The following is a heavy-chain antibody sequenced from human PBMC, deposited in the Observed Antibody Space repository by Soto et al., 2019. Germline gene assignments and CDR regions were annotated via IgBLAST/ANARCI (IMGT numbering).Heavy chain of an antibody. J-gene: IGHJ1*01. CDR2: MNPNSGNT. CDR1: GYSFTSYD. Sequence: QVQLVQSGAEVKKPGASVKVSCKASGYSFTSYDINWVRQATGQGLEWMGWMNPNSGNTGYAQKFQGRVTMTRNTSQSTAYMELSSLRSEDTAVYYCARVSMGSSSEDFQHWGQGTLVTVSS. V-gene: IGHV1-8*01. D-gene: IGHD6-6*01. CDR3: ARVSMGSSSEDFQH.